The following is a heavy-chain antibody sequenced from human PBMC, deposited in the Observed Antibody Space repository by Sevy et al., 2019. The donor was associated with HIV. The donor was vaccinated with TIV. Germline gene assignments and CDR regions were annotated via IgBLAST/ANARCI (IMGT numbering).Heavy chain of an antibody. D-gene: IGHD6-13*01. CDR3: TTASWSQEDYYNY. CDR1: GFTFSNAW. Sequence: GGSLRLSCAASGFTFSNAWMSWVRQAPGKGLEWVGRIKGKIYDGTIDYAAPVKGRFSISRDDSKSTLYLQMNSLKTEDTAVYYCTTASWSQEDYYNYWGQGTLFTVSS. V-gene: IGHV3-15*01. J-gene: IGHJ4*02. CDR2: IKGKIYDGTI.